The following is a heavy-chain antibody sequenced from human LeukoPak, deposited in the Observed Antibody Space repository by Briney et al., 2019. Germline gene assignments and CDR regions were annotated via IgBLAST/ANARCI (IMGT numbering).Heavy chain of an antibody. CDR3: ARDGYVGAFDI. J-gene: IGHJ3*02. V-gene: IGHV4-61*01. CDR1: GGSVSSGSYY. CDR2: IYYSGST. D-gene: IGHD5-18*01. Sequence: SETLSLTCTVSGGSVSSGSYYWSWIRQPPGKGLEWIGYIYYSGSTNYNPSLKSRVTISVDTSKNQFSLKLSSVTAADTAVYYCARDGYVGAFDIWGQGTMVTVSS.